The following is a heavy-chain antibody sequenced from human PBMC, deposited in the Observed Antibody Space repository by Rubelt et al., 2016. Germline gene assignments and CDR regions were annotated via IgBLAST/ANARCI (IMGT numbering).Heavy chain of an antibody. J-gene: IGHJ4*02. CDR2: ISGSGGST. CDR3: AKGLKSDSSGWPS. V-gene: IGHV3-23*01. D-gene: IGHD6-19*01. CDR1: GFTFSSYA. Sequence: EVQLLESGGGLVQPGGSLRLSCAASGFTFSSYAMSWVRQAPGKGLEWVSAISGSGGSTYYADSVKGRFTISRENSKNRLYLQMNSLRAEETAVYYCAKGLKSDSSGWPSWGQGTLVTVSS.